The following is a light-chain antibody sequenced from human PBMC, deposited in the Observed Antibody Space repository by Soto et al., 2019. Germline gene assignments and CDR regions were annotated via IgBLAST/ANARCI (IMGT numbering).Light chain of an antibody. CDR1: QSVSSSY. CDR3: QQYGSSPYI. V-gene: IGKV3-20*01. CDR2: GAS. Sequence: EIVLTQSPGTLSLSPGERATLSCRASQSVSSSYLAWYQQKPGQAPRLLIYGASSRATGIPDRFSGSGSETDFTLTISRLEPEDFAVYYCQQYGSSPYIFGQGTKLEIK. J-gene: IGKJ2*01.